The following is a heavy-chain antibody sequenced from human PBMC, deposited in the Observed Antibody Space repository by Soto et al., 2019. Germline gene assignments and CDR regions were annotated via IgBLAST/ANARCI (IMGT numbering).Heavy chain of an antibody. J-gene: IGHJ4*02. CDR2: IRHDGSNE. Sequence: QVQLVESGGGVVQPGRSLRLSCATSGFTFSYTVMHWVRQAPGKGLEWVAVIRHDGSNEQYVDSVKGRFTISRDNSKNTVYLQMNSLTAEDTAVYYCLRDRGSGLGDYWGQGTLVTVSS. CDR3: LRDRGSGLGDY. D-gene: IGHD3-10*01. CDR1: GFTFSYTV. V-gene: IGHV3-33*01.